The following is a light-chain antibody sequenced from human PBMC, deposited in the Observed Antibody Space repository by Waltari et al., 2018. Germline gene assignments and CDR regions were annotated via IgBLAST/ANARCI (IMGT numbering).Light chain of an antibody. CDR3: SSYTTSSAPGV. CDR2: EVS. J-gene: IGLJ1*01. Sequence: QSALTQPASVSGPPGQSITISCPGTDSAVGAYDFVSWYQQHPGKAPHLIIYEVSNRPSGISNRFSASKSGNTASLTISGLQAEDEADYYCSSYTTSSAPGVFGTGTRVTVL. V-gene: IGLV2-14*01. CDR1: DSAVGAYDF.